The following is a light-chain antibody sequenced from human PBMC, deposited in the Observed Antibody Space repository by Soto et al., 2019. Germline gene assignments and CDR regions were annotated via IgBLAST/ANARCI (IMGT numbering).Light chain of an antibody. CDR2: AAS. CDR1: QGISSY. J-gene: IGKJ5*01. V-gene: IGKV1-8*01. Sequence: AIRMTQSPSSLSASTGDRVTITCRASQGISSYLAWYQQKPGKAPKLLIYAASTLQSGVPSRFSGSGSGTDFTLTISCLQSEDFATYYCQQYYSYPPITVGQGTRLEIK. CDR3: QQYYSYPPIT.